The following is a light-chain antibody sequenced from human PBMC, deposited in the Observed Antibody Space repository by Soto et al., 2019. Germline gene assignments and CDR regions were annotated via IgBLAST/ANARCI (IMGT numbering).Light chain of an antibody. CDR1: QTVSSS. CDR2: EAS. J-gene: IGKJ4*01. Sequence: IVLTQSPATLSLSHGERATLSCRASQTVSSSLAWYQQKPGQAPRLLIYEASNRATGIPARFSGSGSGADFTLTISSLEPEDFALYYCQQHINWPLTFGGGTKVDIK. V-gene: IGKV3-11*01. CDR3: QQHINWPLT.